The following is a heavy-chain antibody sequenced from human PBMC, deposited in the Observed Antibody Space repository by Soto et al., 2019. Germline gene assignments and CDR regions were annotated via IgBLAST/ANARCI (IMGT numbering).Heavy chain of an antibody. J-gene: IGHJ3*02. Sequence: QLQLQESGPGLVKPSETLSLTCTVSGGSISSSSYYWGWIRQPPGKGLEWIGIIYYSGSTYYNPSLKSRATISVDTSKNQFSLKLSSVTAADTAVYYCARRGGVATNAFDIWGQGTMVTVSS. V-gene: IGHV4-39*01. CDR2: IYYSGST. CDR1: GGSISSSSYY. D-gene: IGHD5-12*01. CDR3: ARRGGVATNAFDI.